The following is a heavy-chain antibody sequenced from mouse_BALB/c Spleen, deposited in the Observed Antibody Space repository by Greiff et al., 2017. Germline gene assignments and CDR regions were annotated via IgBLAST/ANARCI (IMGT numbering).Heavy chain of an antibody. V-gene: IGHV5-6-5*01. CDR2: ISSGGST. D-gene: IGHD2-4*01. CDR1: GFTFSSYA. J-gene: IGHJ2*01. Sequence: EVKLVESGGGLVKPGGSLKLSCAASGFTFSSYAMSWVRQTPEKRLEWVASISSGGSTYYPVSVKGRFTISRDNARNILYLQMSSLRSEDTAMYYCARERDDYDEGFFDYWGQGTTLTVSS. CDR3: ARERDDYDEGFFDY.